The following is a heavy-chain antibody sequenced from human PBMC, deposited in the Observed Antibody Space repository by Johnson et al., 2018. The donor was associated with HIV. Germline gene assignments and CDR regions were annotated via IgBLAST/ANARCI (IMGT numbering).Heavy chain of an antibody. CDR3: ARDLRPPTRTFDL. CDR2: ISSSGSTI. J-gene: IGHJ3*01. CDR1: GFTFSDYY. V-gene: IGHV3-11*04. Sequence: VQLVESGGGVVRPGGSLRLSCAASGFTFSDYYMSWIRQAPGKGLEWVSYISSSGSTIYYADSVKGRFTISRDNAKNSLYLQMNSLRDEDTAVYYCARDLRPPTRTFDLWGQGTMVPVSS. D-gene: IGHD5/OR15-5a*01.